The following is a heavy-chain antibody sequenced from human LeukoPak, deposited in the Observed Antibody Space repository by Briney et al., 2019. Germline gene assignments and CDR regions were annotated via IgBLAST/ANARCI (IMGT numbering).Heavy chain of an antibody. D-gene: IGHD2-21*01. Sequence: GGSLRLSCAASGFTFSSYAMSCVRQAPGKGLEWVSAISGSGGSTYYADSVKGRFTISRDNSKNTLYLRMNSLRAEDTAVYYCANSGPISFDAFDIWGQGTMVTVSS. J-gene: IGHJ3*02. CDR1: GFTFSSYA. CDR2: ISGSGGST. V-gene: IGHV3-23*01. CDR3: ANSGPISFDAFDI.